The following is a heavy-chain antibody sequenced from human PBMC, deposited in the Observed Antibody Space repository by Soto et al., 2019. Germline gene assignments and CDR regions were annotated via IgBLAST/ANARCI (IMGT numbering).Heavy chain of an antibody. V-gene: IGHV4-59*08. CDR1: GGSISSYY. CDR2: IYYSGST. J-gene: IGHJ4*02. CDR3: ARHGPLYCSSTSCYFDY. D-gene: IGHD2-2*01. Sequence: SETLSLTCTVSGGSISSYYWSWIRQPPGKGLEWIGYIYYSGSTNYNPSLKSRVTISVDTSKNQFSLKLSSVTAADTAVYYCARHGPLYCSSTSCYFDYWGQGTLVTVSS.